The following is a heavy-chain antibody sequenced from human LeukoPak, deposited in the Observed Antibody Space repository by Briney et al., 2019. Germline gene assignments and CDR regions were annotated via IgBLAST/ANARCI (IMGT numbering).Heavy chain of an antibody. Sequence: GGSLRLSCAASGFTLSSYWMSWVRQAPGKGLEWVANIKEDGSEKYYVDSVKGRFTISRDNAKNSLYLHMNSLTAEDTAMYYCARDWVTGVPFDAFDIWGQGTMVSVSS. CDR2: IKEDGSEK. V-gene: IGHV3-7*03. D-gene: IGHD3-10*01. J-gene: IGHJ3*02. CDR1: GFTLSSYW. CDR3: ARDWVTGVPFDAFDI.